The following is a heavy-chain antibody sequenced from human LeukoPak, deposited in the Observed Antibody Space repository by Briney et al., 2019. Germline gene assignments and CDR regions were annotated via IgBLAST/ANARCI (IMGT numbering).Heavy chain of an antibody. CDR3: ARDDGDSLPYYFDY. CDR1: GFTFSSYS. D-gene: IGHD4-17*01. CDR2: ISSSSYI. J-gene: IGHJ4*02. V-gene: IGHV3-21*01. Sequence: GGSLRLSCAASGFTFSSYSMNWVRQAPGKGLEWVSSISSSSYIYYADSVKGRFTISRDNAKNSLYLQMNSLRAEDTAVYYCARDDGDSLPYYFDYWGQGTLVTVSS.